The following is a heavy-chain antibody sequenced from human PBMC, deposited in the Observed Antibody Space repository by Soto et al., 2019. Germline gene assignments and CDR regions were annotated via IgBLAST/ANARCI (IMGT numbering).Heavy chain of an antibody. CDR1: GGSISSYY. CDR3: ARGVDYYYYGMDV. CDR2: IYYSGST. J-gene: IGHJ6*02. Sequence: ETLSLTCTVSGGSISSYYWSWIRQPPGKGLEWIGYIYYSGSTNYNPSLKSRVTISVDTSKNQFSLKLSSVTAADTAVYYCARGVDYYYYGMDVWGQGTTVTVSS. V-gene: IGHV4-59*01.